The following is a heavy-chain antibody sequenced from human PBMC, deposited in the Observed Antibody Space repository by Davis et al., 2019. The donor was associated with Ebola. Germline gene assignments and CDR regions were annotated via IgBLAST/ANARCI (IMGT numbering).Heavy chain of an antibody. V-gene: IGHV1-18*04. CDR3: ARGRSMVATQVGLRY. CDR2: TSAYNGNT. CDR1: GYTFTSYG. D-gene: IGHD5-12*01. J-gene: IGHJ4*02. Sequence: ASVTVSCKASGYTFTSYGISWVRQAPGHGLEWMGWTSAYNGNTNYAQKLQGRVTMTTDTSTSTAYMELRSLRSDDTAVYYCARGRSMVATQVGLRYWGQGTLVTVSS.